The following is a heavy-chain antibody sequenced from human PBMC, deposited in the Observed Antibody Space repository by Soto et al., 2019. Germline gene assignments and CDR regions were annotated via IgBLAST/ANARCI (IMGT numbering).Heavy chain of an antibody. V-gene: IGHV1-3*01. Sequence: ASVKVSCKASGYIFTSYVMEWVRQAPGQRLEWMGWINAGNGNTKYSQKFQGRVTITRDTSANTAYMELSSLRSEDTAVYYCARSAPPIDDWGQGPLGTAPQ. CDR1: GYIFTSYV. CDR2: INAGNGNT. CDR3: ARSAPPIDD. J-gene: IGHJ4*02.